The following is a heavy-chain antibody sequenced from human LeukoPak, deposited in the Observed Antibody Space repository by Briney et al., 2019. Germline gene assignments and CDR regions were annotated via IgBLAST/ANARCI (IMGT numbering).Heavy chain of an antibody. J-gene: IGHJ4*02. CDR3: AKGVVVVAAKYYFDY. Sequence: SETLSLTCTVSGDSISSGNNYWSWIRQPAGKGLEWIGRIYTSGSTSYNPSLESRVTISVDTSKNQFSLKLSSVTAADTAVYYCAKGVVVVAAKYYFDYWGQGTLVTVSS. V-gene: IGHV4-61*02. CDR2: IYTSGST. D-gene: IGHD2-15*01. CDR1: GDSISSGNNY.